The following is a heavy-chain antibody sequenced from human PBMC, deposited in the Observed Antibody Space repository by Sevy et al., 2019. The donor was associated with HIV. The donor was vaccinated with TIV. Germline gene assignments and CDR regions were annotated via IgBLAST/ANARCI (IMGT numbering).Heavy chain of an antibody. CDR3: AKALNPALESMIEVIFRTLKGFDV. D-gene: IGHD3-22*01. V-gene: IGHV3-23*01. CDR2: ISATGSST. Sequence: GSLRLSCAASGFTFNTHAMNWVRQAPGKGLEWVSVISATGSSTYYADSVKGRFTISRDDSKNTLYLQMNSLTADDTAVYYGAKALNPALESMIEVIFRTLKGFDVWGQGTMVTVSS. J-gene: IGHJ3*01. CDR1: GFTFNTHA.